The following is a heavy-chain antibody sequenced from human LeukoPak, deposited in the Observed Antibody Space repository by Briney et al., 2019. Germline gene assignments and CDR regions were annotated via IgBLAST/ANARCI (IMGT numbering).Heavy chain of an antibody. J-gene: IGHJ5*02. V-gene: IGHV3-23*01. CDR2: ISGSGGST. Sequence: GGSLRLSCAASGFTFSSYAMSWVRQAPGKGLEWVSAISGSGGSTYYADSVKGRFTISRDNSKNTLYLQMNSLRAEDTAVYYCAKGNYDSSGYVKMKFDPWGQGTLVTVSS. D-gene: IGHD3-22*01. CDR3: AKGNYDSSGYVKMKFDP. CDR1: GFTFSSYA.